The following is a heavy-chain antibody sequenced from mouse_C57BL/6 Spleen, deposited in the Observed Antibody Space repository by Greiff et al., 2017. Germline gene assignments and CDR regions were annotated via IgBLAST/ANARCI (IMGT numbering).Heavy chain of an antibody. J-gene: IGHJ3*01. D-gene: IGHD2-10*01. Sequence: QVQLQQPGAELVKPGASVKLSCKASGYTFTSYWMHWVKQRPGRGLEWNGRIAPNSGGTKYNQKFKSKATLTVDKPSSPAQMQRSSLTSEDSAYYDCARAYYGNTFAYWGQGTLVTVSA. V-gene: IGHV1-72*01. CDR2: IAPNSGGT. CDR3: ARAYYGNTFAY. CDR1: GYTFTSYW.